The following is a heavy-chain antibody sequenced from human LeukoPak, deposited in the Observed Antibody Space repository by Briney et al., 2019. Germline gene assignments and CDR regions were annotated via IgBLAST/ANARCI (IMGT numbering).Heavy chain of an antibody. V-gene: IGHV3-9*01. Sequence: KPGRSLRLSCAASGFTFDDYAMHWVRQAPGKGLEWVSGISWNSGSIGYADSVKGRFTISRDNAKNSLYLQMNSLRAQDTALYYCAKDFGDGYNFFDYWGQGTLVTVSS. CDR3: AKDFGDGYNFFDY. D-gene: IGHD5-24*01. CDR1: GFTFDDYA. CDR2: ISWNSGSI. J-gene: IGHJ4*02.